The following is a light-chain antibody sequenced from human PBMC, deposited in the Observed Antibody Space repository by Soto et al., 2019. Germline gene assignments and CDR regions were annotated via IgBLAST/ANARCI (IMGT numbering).Light chain of an antibody. J-gene: IGKJ5*01. Sequence: DIQLTQSPSFLSASVGDRVTITCRASQGISSYLAWYQQKPGKAPKLLIYAASTLQSGVPSRFSGRGSGTEFTLTISSPQPEDLATYYCQQLNSYTITVGQGTRLEIK. CDR1: QGISSY. V-gene: IGKV1-9*01. CDR3: QQLNSYTIT. CDR2: AAS.